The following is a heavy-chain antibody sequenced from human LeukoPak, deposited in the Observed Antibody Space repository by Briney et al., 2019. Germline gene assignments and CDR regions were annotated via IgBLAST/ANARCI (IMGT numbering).Heavy chain of an antibody. V-gene: IGHV3-21*01. Sequence: GGSLRLSCAASGFTFSSYSMNWVRQAPGKGLEWASSISSSSSYIYYADSVKGRFTISRDNAKNSLYLQMNSLRAEDTAVYYCARDKMATIISCDYWGQGTLVTVSS. CDR1: GFTFSSYS. J-gene: IGHJ4*02. D-gene: IGHD5-24*01. CDR2: ISSSSSYI. CDR3: ARDKMATIISCDY.